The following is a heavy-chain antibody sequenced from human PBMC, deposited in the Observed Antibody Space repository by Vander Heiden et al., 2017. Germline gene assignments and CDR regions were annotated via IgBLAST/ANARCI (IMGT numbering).Heavy chain of an antibody. Sequence: EVQLVVPGGGLVQPGGYLTPTCAASGLTVSVSAIHWVGLASGKRLEWVGRIKSKANDYATAYAATVNGRFTISRDDSKNTAYLQINGLKTEDTAVYYCTGLDDSGSLTWYFDLWGRGTLVTVSS. CDR1: GLTVSVSA. D-gene: IGHD1-26*01. J-gene: IGHJ2*01. V-gene: IGHV3-73*01. CDR3: TGLDDSGSLTWYFDL. CDR2: IKSKANDYAT.